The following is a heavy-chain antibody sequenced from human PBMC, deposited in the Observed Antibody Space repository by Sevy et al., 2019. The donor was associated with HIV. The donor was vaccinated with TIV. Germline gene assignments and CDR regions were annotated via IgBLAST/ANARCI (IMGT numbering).Heavy chain of an antibody. CDR2: ISGNGGST. CDR1: GFTFSSYA. Sequence: GGSVRLSCAASGFTFSSYAMNWVRQAPGKGLEWVSAISGNGGSTYYADSVKGRFTISRDNSKNTLYLQMNSLRAEDTAVYYCAKDRRDSSGPSNWFDPWGQGTLVTVSS. J-gene: IGHJ5*02. D-gene: IGHD3-22*01. V-gene: IGHV3-23*01. CDR3: AKDRRDSSGPSNWFDP.